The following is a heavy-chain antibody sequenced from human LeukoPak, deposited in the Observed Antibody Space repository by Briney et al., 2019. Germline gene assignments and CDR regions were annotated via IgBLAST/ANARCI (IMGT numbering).Heavy chain of an antibody. D-gene: IGHD6-13*01. V-gene: IGHV3-30*02. CDR2: IRYDGSNK. CDR3: AKDRRRIAAIDY. CDR1: GFTFSRYG. Sequence: GGSLRLSCAASGFTFSRYGMHWVRQAPGKGLEWVAFIRYDGSNKYYADSVKGRFTISRDNSKNTLYLQMNSLRAEDTAVYYCAKDRRRIAAIDYWGQGTLVTVSS. J-gene: IGHJ4*02.